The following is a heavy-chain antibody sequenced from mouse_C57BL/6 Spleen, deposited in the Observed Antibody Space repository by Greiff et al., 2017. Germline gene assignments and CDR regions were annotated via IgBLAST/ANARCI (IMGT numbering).Heavy chain of an antibody. CDR2: ISYDGSN. CDR1: GYSITSGYY. J-gene: IGHJ2*01. CDR3: AREEDYGWAHYFDY. V-gene: IGHV3-6*01. D-gene: IGHD1-1*01. Sequence: EVQLQESGPGLVKPSQSLSLTCSVTGYSITSGYYWNWIRQFPGNKLEWMGYISYDGSNNYNPSLKNRISITRDTSKNQFFLKLNSVTTEDTATYYCAREEDYGWAHYFDYWGQGTTLTVSS.